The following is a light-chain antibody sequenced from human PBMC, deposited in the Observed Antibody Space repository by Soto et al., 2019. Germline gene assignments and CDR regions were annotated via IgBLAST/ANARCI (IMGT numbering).Light chain of an antibody. Sequence: DIQMTQSPSSLSASVGDRVTITCQASQDISKYLNWYQQKPGRAPKLLIYDAANLETRVPSRFSGGGSGTDFTFTINSLQPEDIATYYCQQYDNLPITFGQGTRLDIK. CDR1: QDISKY. V-gene: IGKV1-33*01. J-gene: IGKJ5*01. CDR3: QQYDNLPIT. CDR2: DAA.